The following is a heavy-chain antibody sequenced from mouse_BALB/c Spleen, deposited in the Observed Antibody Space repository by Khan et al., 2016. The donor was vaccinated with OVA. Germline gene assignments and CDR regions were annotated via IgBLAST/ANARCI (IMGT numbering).Heavy chain of an antibody. D-gene: IGHD1-1*01. CDR1: GFTFSTYG. J-gene: IGHJ3*01. CDR2: ISSGGTYT. Sequence: EVELVESGGDLVKPGGSLKLSCAASGFTFSTYGMSWVRQTPDRGLEWVATISSGGTYTFYPDNVKGRFTISRDNANNTLYLQMSSLKFADTAMYYCARLAYYYNSEGFAYWGQGTLVTVSA. CDR3: ARLAYYYNSEGFAY. V-gene: IGHV5-6*01.